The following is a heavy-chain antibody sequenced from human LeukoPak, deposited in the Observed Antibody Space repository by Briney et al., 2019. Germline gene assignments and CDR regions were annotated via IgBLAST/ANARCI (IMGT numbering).Heavy chain of an antibody. Sequence: PSETLSLTCAVSGGSIYSGSYYWDWIRQPPGKGLEWIGSIYYSGRTYYNPSLKSRVTISEDTSKNQFSLKLNSVTAADTAVYYCARHWAGGYSFHYWGQGTLVSVSS. CDR1: GGSIYSGSYY. V-gene: IGHV4-39*01. D-gene: IGHD5-18*01. J-gene: IGHJ4*02. CDR3: ARHWAGGYSFHY. CDR2: IYYSGRT.